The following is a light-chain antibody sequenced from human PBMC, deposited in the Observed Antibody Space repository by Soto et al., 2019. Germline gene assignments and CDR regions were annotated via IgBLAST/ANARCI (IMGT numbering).Light chain of an antibody. Sequence: DTVMTQSPATLSESPGEKATLSCRASESVGSNLAWYQQKPGQAPRLLIYGASTSATGIHARFSGSGSGTEFTLTISSLQSEDVALYFCQQYDNWPQWTFGQGTKVEI. CDR1: ESVGSN. J-gene: IGKJ1*01. V-gene: IGKV3-15*01. CDR2: GAS. CDR3: QQYDNWPQWT.